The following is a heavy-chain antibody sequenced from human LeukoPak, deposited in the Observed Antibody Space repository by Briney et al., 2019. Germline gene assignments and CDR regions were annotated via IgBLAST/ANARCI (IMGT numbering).Heavy chain of an antibody. CDR1: GGSISSYY. CDR2: IYYSGST. Sequence: SETLSLTCTVSGGSISSYYWSWIRQHPGKGLEWIGYIYYSGSTYYTPSLKSRLTISVDTSKNQFSLKLSSVTAADTAVYYCARNYYDSSGYTLGYWGQGTLVTVSS. J-gene: IGHJ4*02. CDR3: ARNYYDSSGYTLGY. V-gene: IGHV4-59*06. D-gene: IGHD3-22*01.